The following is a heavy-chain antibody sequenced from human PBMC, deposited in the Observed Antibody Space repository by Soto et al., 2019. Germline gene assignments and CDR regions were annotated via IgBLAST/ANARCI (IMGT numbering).Heavy chain of an antibody. J-gene: IGHJ5*01. Sequence: RSLTCAGSGYFIRAGYYWGWIRQPPGKGLEWIGAFYHGGRSYFNPSLNSRVTISVDTAENQFSLKLSSLTAEDTAVYYCARIDSGIYRKFDYWRHLILFPVPP. CDR1: GYFIRAGYY. CDR3: ARIDSGIYRKFDY. V-gene: IGHV4-38-2*01. CDR2: FYHGGRS. D-gene: IGHD3-10*01.